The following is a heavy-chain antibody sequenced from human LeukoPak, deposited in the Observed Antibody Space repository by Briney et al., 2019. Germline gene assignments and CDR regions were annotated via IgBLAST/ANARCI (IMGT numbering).Heavy chain of an antibody. D-gene: IGHD3-22*01. CDR2: IYPGDPDT. CDR1: GYSFTSYW. J-gene: IGHJ4*02. V-gene: IGHV5-51*01. Sequence: GESLKISCKGSGYSFTSYWIGWVRQMPGKGLEWMGIIYPGDPDTRYSPSFQGQVTISADKSISTAYLQWSSLKASDTAMYYCARLQFYYDSSGPYFDYWGQGTLVTVSS. CDR3: ARLQFYYDSSGPYFDY.